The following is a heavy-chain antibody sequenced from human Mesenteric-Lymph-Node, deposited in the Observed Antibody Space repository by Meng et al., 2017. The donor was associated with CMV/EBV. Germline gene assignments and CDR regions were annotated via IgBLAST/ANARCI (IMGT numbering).Heavy chain of an antibody. CDR2: INWNGGST. CDR1: GFTFDDYG. D-gene: IGHD4-17*01. Sequence: GGSLRLSCAASGFTFDDYGMSWVRQAPGKGLEWVSGINWNGGSTGYADSVKGRFTISRDNAKNSLYLQMNSLRAEDTAVYYCARDLDYGDPNDAFDIWGQGTMVTVSS. J-gene: IGHJ3*02. V-gene: IGHV3-20*04. CDR3: ARDLDYGDPNDAFDI.